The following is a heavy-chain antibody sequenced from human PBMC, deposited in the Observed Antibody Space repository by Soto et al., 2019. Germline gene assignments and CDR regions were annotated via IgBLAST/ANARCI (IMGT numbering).Heavy chain of an antibody. J-gene: IGHJ4*02. CDR1: GFTFSSYG. CDR2: IWYDGSNK. Sequence: QVQLVESGGGVVQPGRSLRLSCAASGFTFSSYGMHWVRQAPGKGLEWVAVIWYDGSNKYYADSVKGRFTISRDNSKNTLYLQMNSLIAEDTAVYYCARYRYSSGWYDFDYWGQGTLVTVSS. V-gene: IGHV3-33*01. D-gene: IGHD6-19*01. CDR3: ARYRYSSGWYDFDY.